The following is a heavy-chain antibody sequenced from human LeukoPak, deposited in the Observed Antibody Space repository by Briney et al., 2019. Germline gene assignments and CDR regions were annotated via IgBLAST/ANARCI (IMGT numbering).Heavy chain of an antibody. D-gene: IGHD4-23*01. V-gene: IGHV3-23*01. Sequence: GGSLRLSCAASGFTFSSYAMSWVRQAPGKGLEWVSGISGSGGTYYADSVKGRFTISRDNSKNTLYLQMNSLKTEDTAVYYCTRPSSTSDYGGRDYWGQGTLVTVSS. CDR1: GFTFSSYA. CDR3: TRPSSTSDYGGRDY. J-gene: IGHJ4*02. CDR2: ISGSGGT.